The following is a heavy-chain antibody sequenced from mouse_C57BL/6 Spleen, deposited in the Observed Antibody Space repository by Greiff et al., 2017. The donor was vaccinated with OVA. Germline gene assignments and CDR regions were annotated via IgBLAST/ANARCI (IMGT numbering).Heavy chain of an antibody. V-gene: IGHV3-6*01. Sequence: VQLQQSGPGLVKPSQSLSLTCSVTGYSITSGYYWNWIRQFPGNKLEWMGYISYDGSNNYNPSLKNRISITRDTSKNQFFLKLNSVTTEDTATYYCARGTYGYDSAWFAYWGQGTLVTVSA. CDR3: ARGTYGYDSAWFAY. D-gene: IGHD2-2*01. J-gene: IGHJ3*01. CDR1: GYSITSGYY. CDR2: ISYDGSN.